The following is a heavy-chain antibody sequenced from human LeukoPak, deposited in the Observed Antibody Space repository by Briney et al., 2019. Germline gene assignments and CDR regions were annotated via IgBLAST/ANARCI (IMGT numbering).Heavy chain of an antibody. V-gene: IGHV6-1*01. Sequence: SQTLSLTCAISGDSVSSNSAAWNWIRQSPSRGLEWLGRTCYRPKWYNDYAVSVKSRITINPDTSKNQFSLQLNSVTPEDTAVYYCARDYYDSSGYYVKVFDYWGQGTLVTVSS. CDR3: ARDYYDSSGYYVKVFDY. CDR2: TCYRPKWYN. CDR1: GDSVSSNSAA. J-gene: IGHJ4*02. D-gene: IGHD3-22*01.